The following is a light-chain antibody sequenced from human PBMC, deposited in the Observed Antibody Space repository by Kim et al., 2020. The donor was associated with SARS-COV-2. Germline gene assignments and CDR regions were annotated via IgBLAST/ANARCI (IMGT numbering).Light chain of an antibody. CDR1: SGHSSYA. CDR2: LNCDGSH. Sequence: ASVKRTCTPSSGHSSYAIAWHQQQPGKGPRYLMKLNCDGSHSKGDGIPDRFSGSSSGAERYLTIASLQSEDEADYYCQTWGTGIRVFGGGTQLTVL. V-gene: IGLV4-69*01. J-gene: IGLJ3*02. CDR3: QTWGTGIRV.